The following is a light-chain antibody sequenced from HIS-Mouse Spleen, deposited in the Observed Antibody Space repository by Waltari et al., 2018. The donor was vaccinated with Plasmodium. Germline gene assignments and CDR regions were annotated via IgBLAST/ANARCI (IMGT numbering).Light chain of an antibody. CDR3: CSYAGSSTFVV. CDR1: SSDVGSYNL. Sequence: QSALTQPASVSGSPGQSITISCTGTSSDVGSYNLVSWYQQHPGKAPKLMIYEGSKRPSGVSNPFSGSNSGNTASLTISGLQAEDETDYYCCSYAGSSTFVVFGGGTKLTVL. J-gene: IGLJ2*01. V-gene: IGLV2-23*03. CDR2: EGS.